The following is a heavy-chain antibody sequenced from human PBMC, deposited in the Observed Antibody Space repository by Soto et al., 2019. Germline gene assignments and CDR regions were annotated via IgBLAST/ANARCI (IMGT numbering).Heavy chain of an antibody. Sequence: GGSLRLSCASSGFTCSSYAMSLVRQAPGKGLEWVSAINDNGGSAYYADSVKGRFAISKDNSKNTLYLQMSSLRAEDTAVYYCAKQGLDIGYFDYWGQGTLVTVSS. J-gene: IGHJ4*02. CDR1: GFTCSSYA. CDR2: INDNGGSA. CDR3: AKQGLDIGYFDY. V-gene: IGHV3-23*01. D-gene: IGHD1-1*01.